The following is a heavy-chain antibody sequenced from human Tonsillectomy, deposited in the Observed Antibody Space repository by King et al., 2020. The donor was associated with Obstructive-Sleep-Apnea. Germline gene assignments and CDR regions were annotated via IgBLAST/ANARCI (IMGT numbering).Heavy chain of an antibody. CDR2: IYYSGST. J-gene: IGHJ6*02. D-gene: IGHD5-18*01. CDR1: GGSISRYY. Sequence: VQLQESGPGLVKPSETLSLTCTVSGGSISRYYWSWCRQPPGKGLEGIGDIYYSGSTTYNPSLKSRITISVYTSKNPFSLRLSSLPAADTAVYSCARQPMVKVWGPPYYYYGMDVWGQGTTVTVSS. CDR3: ARQPMVKVWGPPYYYYGMDV. V-gene: IGHV4-59*08.